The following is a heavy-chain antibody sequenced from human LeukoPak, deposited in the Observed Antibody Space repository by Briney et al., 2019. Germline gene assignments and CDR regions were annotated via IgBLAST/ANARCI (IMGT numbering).Heavy chain of an antibody. CDR1: GGSISSGGYY. CDR3: ARVPPDYNILSGYYRTWFDP. CDR2: IYYSGSS. D-gene: IGHD3-9*01. Sequence: SETLSLTCTVSGGSISSGGYYWSWIRQPPGKGLEWIGSIYYSGSSYYNPSLRSRVTISIDTSKNQFSLKLNSVTAADTAVYYCARVPPDYNILSGYYRTWFDPWGQGTLITVSS. J-gene: IGHJ5*02. V-gene: IGHV4-39*07.